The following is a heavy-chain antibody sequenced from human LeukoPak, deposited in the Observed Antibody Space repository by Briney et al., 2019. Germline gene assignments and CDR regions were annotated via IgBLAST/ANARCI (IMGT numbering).Heavy chain of an antibody. D-gene: IGHD1-14*01. V-gene: IGHV1-8*01. CDR3: ARGIRFDP. J-gene: IGHJ5*02. Sequence: ASVKVSSKASGYTFTSYDINWVRQAPGQGLEWMGWMNPNSGNTGYAQKFQDRVTMTRNTSIGTAYMELSSLRSEDTAVDYCARGIRFDPWGQGTLVTVSS. CDR2: MNPNSGNT. CDR1: GYTFTSYD.